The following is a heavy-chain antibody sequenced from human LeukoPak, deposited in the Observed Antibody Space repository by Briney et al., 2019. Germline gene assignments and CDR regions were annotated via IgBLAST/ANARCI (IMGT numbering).Heavy chain of an antibody. V-gene: IGHV3-23*01. J-gene: IGHJ5*02. Sequence: PGGSLRLSCAASGFTFSSYAMSWVRQAPGKGLEWVSAISGSGGSTYYADSVKGRFTISRDNSKNTLYLQMNSLRAEDMAVYYCAKDPSSSWYENWFDPWGQGTLVTVSS. CDR1: GFTFSSYA. D-gene: IGHD6-13*01. CDR2: ISGSGGST. CDR3: AKDPSSSWYENWFDP.